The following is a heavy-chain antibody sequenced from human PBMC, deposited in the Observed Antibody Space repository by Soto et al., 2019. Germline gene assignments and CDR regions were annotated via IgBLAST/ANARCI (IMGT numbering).Heavy chain of an antibody. CDR3: SRGEWELRH. V-gene: IGHV1-8*01. CDR1: GYTFTSYD. J-gene: IGHJ4*02. D-gene: IGHD1-26*01. Sequence: QVQLVQSGAEVKKPGASVKVSCKASGYTFTSYDINWVRQATGQGPEWMGWMSPNSGNTGYAQKFQGRVTMTRDTSISTAYMELTSLTSEDTAVDYCSRGEWELRHWGQGTLVTVSS. CDR2: MSPNSGNT.